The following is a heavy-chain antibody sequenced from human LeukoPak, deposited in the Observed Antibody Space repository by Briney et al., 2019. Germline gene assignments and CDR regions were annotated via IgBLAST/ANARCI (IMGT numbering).Heavy chain of an antibody. Sequence: GGSLRLSCAASGFTFSSYWMSWVRQAPGKGLEWVSAIGGSGGSTYYADSVKGRFTISRDNSKNTLYLQMNSLRAEDTAVYYCAKTADYDFWSGYPRHYFDYWGQGTLVTVSS. CDR1: GFTFSSYW. D-gene: IGHD3-3*01. CDR2: IGGSGGST. V-gene: IGHV3-23*01. J-gene: IGHJ4*02. CDR3: AKTADYDFWSGYPRHYFDY.